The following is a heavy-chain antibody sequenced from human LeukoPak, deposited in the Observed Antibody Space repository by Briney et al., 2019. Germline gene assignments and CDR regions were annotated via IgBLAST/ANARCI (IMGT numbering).Heavy chain of an antibody. CDR3: ATHKSSSWRNNWFDP. CDR1: GGTFSSYA. CDR2: IIPIFGTA. D-gene: IGHD6-13*01. J-gene: IGHJ5*02. Sequence: ASVKVSCKASGGTFSSYAISWVRQAPGQGLEWMGRIIPIFGTANYAQKFQGRVTITTDESTSTAYMELSSLRSDDTAVYYCATHKSSSWRNNWFDPWGQGTLVTVSS. V-gene: IGHV1-69*05.